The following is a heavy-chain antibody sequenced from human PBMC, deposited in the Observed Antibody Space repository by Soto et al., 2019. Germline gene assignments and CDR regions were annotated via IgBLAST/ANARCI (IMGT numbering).Heavy chain of an antibody. CDR2: IYHSGST. CDR3: ARAGDSSGPVALGY. J-gene: IGHJ4*02. Sequence: TLSLTCAVSRGSISSGGSSWSWIRQPPGKGLEWIGYIYHSGSTYYNPSLKSRVTISVDRSKNQFSLKLSSVTAADTAVYYCARAGDSSGPVALGYWGQGTLVTVSS. D-gene: IGHD6-19*01. V-gene: IGHV4-30-2*01. CDR1: RGSISSGGSS.